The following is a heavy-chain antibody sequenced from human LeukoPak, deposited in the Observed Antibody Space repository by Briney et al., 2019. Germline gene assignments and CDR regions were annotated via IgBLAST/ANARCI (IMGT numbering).Heavy chain of an antibody. D-gene: IGHD3-22*01. CDR1: GYSISSGYY. V-gene: IGHV4-38-2*01. J-gene: IGHJ3*02. CDR3: ARILRTPNYYDSSGYAFDI. CDR2: IYHSGST. Sequence: SETLSLTCAVSGYSISSGYYWGWIRQPPGKGLEWIGSIYHSGSTYYNPSLKSRVTISVDTSKNQFSLKLSSVTAADTAVYYCARILRTPNYYDSSGYAFDIWGQGTMVTVSS.